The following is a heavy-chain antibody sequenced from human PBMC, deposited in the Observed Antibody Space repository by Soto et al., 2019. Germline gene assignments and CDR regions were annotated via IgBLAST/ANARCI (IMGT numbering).Heavy chain of an antibody. CDR1: GFSFSEYG. CDR3: ANRRLNTITSLSDF. J-gene: IGHJ1*01. D-gene: IGHD2-2*01. CDR2: ISGNKMTT. V-gene: IGHV3-23*04. Sequence: EIQLVESGGGLAQPGGALRLSCVASGFSFSEYGMSWVRQTPQKTLEWVASISGNKMTTFYPDSVKGRFFISRDNSDHTLHLQLNTMTDDDTAIYYCANRRLNTITSLSDFWGQGVQVTVSS.